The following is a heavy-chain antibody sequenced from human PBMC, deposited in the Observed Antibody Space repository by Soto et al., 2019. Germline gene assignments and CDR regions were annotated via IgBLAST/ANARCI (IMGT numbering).Heavy chain of an antibody. V-gene: IGHV1-69*01. J-gene: IGHJ6*02. D-gene: IGHD5-18*01. CDR3: ARGWNHTEYYYYYYGMDV. CDR1: GGTFSSYA. Sequence: QVQLVQSGAEVQKPGSSVKVSCKASGGTFSSYAISWVRQAPGQGLEWMGGIIPIFGTANYAQKFQGRVTITADESTSTAYMELSSLRSEDTAVYYCARGWNHTEYYYYYYGMDVWGQGTTVTVSS. CDR2: IIPIFGTA.